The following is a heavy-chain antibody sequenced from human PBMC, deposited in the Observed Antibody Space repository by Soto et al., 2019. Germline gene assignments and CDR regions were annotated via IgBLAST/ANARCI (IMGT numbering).Heavy chain of an antibody. J-gene: IGHJ4*02. CDR1: GFTFSSYA. CDR2: ISGSGGST. V-gene: IGHV3-23*01. Sequence: EVQLLESGGGLVQPGGSLRLSCAASGFTFSSYAMSWVRQAPGQGLEWVSAISGSGGSTYYAHSVKGRFTISRDNSKNTLYLQMNSLRAEDTAVYYCAKIAVAGTLRRYFDYWGQGTLVTVSS. CDR3: AKIAVAGTLRRYFDY. D-gene: IGHD6-19*01.